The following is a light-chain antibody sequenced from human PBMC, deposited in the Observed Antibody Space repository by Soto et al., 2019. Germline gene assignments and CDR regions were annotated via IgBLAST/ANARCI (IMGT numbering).Light chain of an antibody. J-gene: IGKJ2*01. CDR1: QSVRNNY. CDR2: GSF. CDR3: QKYGGSPPYT. V-gene: IGKV3-20*01. Sequence: EIVLTQSPGTLSLSPGERASLSCRASQSVRNNYLAWYQQKPGQPPRLLIFGSFNRATGIPDRFSGSGSGTDFTLTISRLEPEDLAVYFCQKYGGSPPYTFGLGTKGETK.